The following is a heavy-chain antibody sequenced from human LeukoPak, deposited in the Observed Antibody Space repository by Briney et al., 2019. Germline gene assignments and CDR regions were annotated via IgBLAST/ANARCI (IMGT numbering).Heavy chain of an antibody. D-gene: IGHD3-22*01. CDR3: ARGGDSSGYYYGY. V-gene: IGHV1-2*02. Sequence: ASVKVSCKASGYTFTGYYMHWVRQAPGQGLEWMGWINPNSGGTNYAQKFQGGVTMTRDTSISTAYMELSRLRSDDTAVYYCARGGDSSGYYYGYWGQGTLVTVSS. J-gene: IGHJ4*02. CDR1: GYTFTGYY. CDR2: INPNSGGT.